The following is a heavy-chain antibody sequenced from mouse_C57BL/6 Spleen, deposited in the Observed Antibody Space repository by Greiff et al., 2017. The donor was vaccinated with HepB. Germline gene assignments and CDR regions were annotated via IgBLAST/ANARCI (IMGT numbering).Heavy chain of an antibody. D-gene: IGHD2-5*01. CDR3: ARERGSNSDFDY. CDR2: IYPGDGDT. CDR1: GYAFSSYW. J-gene: IGHJ2*01. Sequence: QVQLQQSGAELVKPGASVKISCKASGYAFSSYWMNWVKQRPGKGLEWIGQIYPGDGDTNYNGKFKGKATLTADKSSSTAYMQLSSLTSEDSAVYFCARERGSNSDFDYWGQGTTLTVSS. V-gene: IGHV1-80*01.